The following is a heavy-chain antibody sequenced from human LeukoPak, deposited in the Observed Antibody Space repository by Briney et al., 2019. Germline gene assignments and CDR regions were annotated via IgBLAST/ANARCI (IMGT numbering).Heavy chain of an antibody. Sequence: TLSLTCTVSGASIRSGDYYWSWIRQPPGKGLEWIGYIYDSGSTYYNPSLKSRVTISVDTSENRFSLKLSSVTATDTAVYYCARDCSGGSCYGAFDIWGQGTMVTVSS. CDR1: GASIRSGDYY. CDR2: IYDSGST. J-gene: IGHJ3*02. D-gene: IGHD2-15*01. V-gene: IGHV4-30-4*01. CDR3: ARDCSGGSCYGAFDI.